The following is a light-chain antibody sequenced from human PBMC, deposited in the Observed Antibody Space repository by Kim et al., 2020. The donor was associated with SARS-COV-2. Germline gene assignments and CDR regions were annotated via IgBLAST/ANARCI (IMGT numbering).Light chain of an antibody. Sequence: SYELTQPPSVSVSPGQTARITCSGDALPKQYAYWYQQKPGQAPVLVIYKDSERPSGTPERFSGSSSGTTVTLTISGVQAEDEADYYCQSADSSGTYQVVFGGGTQLTVL. J-gene: IGLJ2*01. CDR1: ALPKQY. CDR2: KDS. V-gene: IGLV3-25*03. CDR3: QSADSSGTYQVV.